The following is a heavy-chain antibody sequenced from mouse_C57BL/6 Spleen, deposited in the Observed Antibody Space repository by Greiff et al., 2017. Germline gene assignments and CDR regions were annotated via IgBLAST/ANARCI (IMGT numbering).Heavy chain of an antibody. V-gene: IGHV14-4*01. CDR2: IDPENGDT. Sequence: LVESGAELVRPGASVKLSCTASGFNIKDDYMHWVKQRPEQGLEWIGWIDPENGDTEYASKFQGKATITADTSSNTAYLQLSSLTSEDTAVYYCTTGWDLDYWGQGTTLTVSS. D-gene: IGHD4-1*01. J-gene: IGHJ2*01. CDR1: GFNIKDDY. CDR3: TTGWDLDY.